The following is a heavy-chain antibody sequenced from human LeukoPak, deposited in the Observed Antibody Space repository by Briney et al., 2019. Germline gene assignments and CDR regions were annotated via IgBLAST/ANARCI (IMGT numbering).Heavy chain of an antibody. CDR1: GFTFSSYS. Sequence: PGGSLRLSCAASGFTFSSYSMNWVRQAPGKGLECVSSISSSSTYIYYADSVKGRFTISRDNAKNSLYLQVNSLRAEDTAVYYCATAPGDLAFDYWGQGTLVTVSS. CDR3: ATAPGDLAFDY. CDR2: ISSSSTYI. V-gene: IGHV3-21*01. J-gene: IGHJ4*02.